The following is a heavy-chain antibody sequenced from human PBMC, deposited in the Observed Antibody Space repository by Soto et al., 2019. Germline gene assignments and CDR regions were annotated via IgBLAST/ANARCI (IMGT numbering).Heavy chain of an antibody. V-gene: IGHV4-30-4*01. J-gene: IGHJ4*02. Sequence: SETLSLTCTVSGGSISSGDYYWSWIRQPPGKGLEWIGYIYYSGSTYYNPSLKSRVTISVDTSKNQFSLKLSSVTAADTAVYYCAIYSGNSVYFYYWGQGTLVTVSS. CDR3: AIYSGNSVYFYY. CDR2: IYYSGST. CDR1: GGSISSGDYY. D-gene: IGHD4-4*01.